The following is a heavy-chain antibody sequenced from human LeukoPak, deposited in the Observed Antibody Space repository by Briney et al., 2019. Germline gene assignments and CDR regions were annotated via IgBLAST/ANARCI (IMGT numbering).Heavy chain of an antibody. Sequence: SQTLSLTCALSGDIVSSNSAAWDWVRQSPSRGLEWLVRTYYRSNLYNDYAVSVKSRITINPDTSKNQFSLQLNSVTPEDTAVYYCARGGVGGLRLEAPFDYWGQGTLVTVSS. CDR2: TYYRSNLYN. D-gene: IGHD5-12*01. V-gene: IGHV6-1*01. J-gene: IGHJ4*02. CDR1: GDIVSSNSAA. CDR3: ARGGVGGLRLEAPFDY.